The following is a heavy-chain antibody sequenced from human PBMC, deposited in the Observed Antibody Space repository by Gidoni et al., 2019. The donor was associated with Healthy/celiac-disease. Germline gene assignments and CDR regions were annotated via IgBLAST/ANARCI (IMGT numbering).Heavy chain of an antibody. CDR2: ISGSGGST. CDR1: GFTFSSYA. J-gene: IGHJ4*02. Sequence: EVQLLESGGGLVQPGGSLRLSCAASGFTFSSYAMSWVRQAPGKGLEWVSAISGSGGSTYYADSVKGRFTISRDNSKNTLYLQMNSLRAEDTAVYYCATRNGGLYYFDYWGQGTLVTVSS. V-gene: IGHV3-23*01. D-gene: IGHD7-27*01. CDR3: ATRNGGLYYFDY.